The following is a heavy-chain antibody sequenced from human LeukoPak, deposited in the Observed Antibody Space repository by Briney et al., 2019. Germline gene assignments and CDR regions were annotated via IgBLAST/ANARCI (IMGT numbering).Heavy chain of an antibody. V-gene: IGHV3-66*01. CDR1: GFTVSSNY. CDR3: ARGNYFDY. Sequence: PGGSLRLSCAASGFTVSSNYMSWLRQAPGRGLEWVSIIYSDGRTYYADSVKGRFTISRDNSKNTLYLQMNSLRAEDTAVYYCARGNYFDYWGQGTLVTVSS. J-gene: IGHJ4*02. CDR2: IYSDGRT.